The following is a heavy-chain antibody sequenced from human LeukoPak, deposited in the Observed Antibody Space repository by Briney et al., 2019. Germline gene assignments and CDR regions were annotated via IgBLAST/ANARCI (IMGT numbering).Heavy chain of an antibody. J-gene: IGHJ4*02. V-gene: IGHV3-48*04. CDR1: GFTFSDYS. CDR3: ASGGGWVFFN. CDR2: ISFSVNTK. D-gene: IGHD6-19*01. Sequence: PGGSLRLSCAASGFTFSDYSMNWVRQAPGKGLEWVSYISFSVNTKYYGDSVKGRFTISRDNARNSQFLQMNSLRAEDTAVYYCASGGGWVFFNWGQGTLVTVSS.